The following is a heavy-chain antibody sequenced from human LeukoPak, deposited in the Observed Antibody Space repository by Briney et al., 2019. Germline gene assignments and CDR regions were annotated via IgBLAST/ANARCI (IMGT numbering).Heavy chain of an antibody. J-gene: IGHJ5*02. Sequence: QPGGSLTLSCAASGLTFSNYWMHWVRQAPGKGLVWVSRINGDGTSKVYADSVKGRLTISRDNAKNTLYLQMNSLRAADTAVYHCATDRGTYFDTWGQGTLVTVSS. CDR1: GLTFSNYW. CDR2: INGDGTSK. D-gene: IGHD3-10*01. V-gene: IGHV3-74*01. CDR3: ATDRGTYFDT.